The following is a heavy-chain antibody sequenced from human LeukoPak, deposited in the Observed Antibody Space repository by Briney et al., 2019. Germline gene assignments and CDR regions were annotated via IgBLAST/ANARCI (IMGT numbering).Heavy chain of an antibody. CDR1: GFTFSSYS. J-gene: IGHJ6*03. CDR3: ARGGGQWLVPSYYYYYYMDV. CDR2: ISSSSSYI. Sequence: SGGSLRLSCAASGFTFSSYSMNWVRQAPGKGLEWVSSISSSSSYIYYADSVKGRFTISRDNAKNSLYLQMNSLRAEDTAVYYCARGGGQWLVPSYYYYYYMDVWGKGTTVTVSS. D-gene: IGHD6-19*01. V-gene: IGHV3-21*01.